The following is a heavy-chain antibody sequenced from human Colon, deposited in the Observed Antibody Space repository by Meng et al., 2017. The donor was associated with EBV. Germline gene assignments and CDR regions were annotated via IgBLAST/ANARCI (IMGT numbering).Heavy chain of an antibody. CDR2: QCHADDT. D-gene: IGHD4-23*01. Sequence: LPLRESGLGLVKPSEPLSLTCTVSGGPISRTGTCGGWIRQPPGKGLEWIGSQCHADDTYYNPSLMGRVTISVDTSKNQVSLKLTSVTAADTSIYYCARHTFSGNPGGIDSWGQGILVTVSS. CDR1: GGPISRTGTC. CDR3: ARHTFSGNPGGIDS. V-gene: IGHV4-39*01. J-gene: IGHJ4*02.